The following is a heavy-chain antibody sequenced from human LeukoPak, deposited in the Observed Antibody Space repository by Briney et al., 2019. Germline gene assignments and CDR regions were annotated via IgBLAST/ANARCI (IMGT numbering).Heavy chain of an antibody. Sequence: PGGSLRLSCAASGFTFSSYDMHWVRQATGKGLEWVSAIGTAGDTYYPGSVKGRFTISRENAKNSLYLQMNSLRAGDTAVYYCARVGYCSSTSCPYGMDVWGQGTTVTVSS. J-gene: IGHJ6*02. V-gene: IGHV3-13*01. CDR3: ARVGYCSSTSCPYGMDV. CDR2: IGTAGDT. CDR1: GFTFSSYD. D-gene: IGHD2-2*03.